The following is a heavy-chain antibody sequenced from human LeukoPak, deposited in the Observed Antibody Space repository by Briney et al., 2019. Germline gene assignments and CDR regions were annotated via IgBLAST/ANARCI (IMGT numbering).Heavy chain of an antibody. V-gene: IGHV4-61*02. D-gene: IGHD5-24*01. CDR2: GNARGST. CDR3: ARESTATGRYNWYDL. CDR1: GGSFSSVTLY. Sequence: PSQTLSLTCSVSGGSFSSVTLYWSWIRQLAGKGLEWIGRGNARGSTDSNPSLRSRVTVSVDTSKNQVSLRLSSVTAADTAVYYCARESTATGRYNWYDLWGQGTLVTVSS. J-gene: IGHJ4*02.